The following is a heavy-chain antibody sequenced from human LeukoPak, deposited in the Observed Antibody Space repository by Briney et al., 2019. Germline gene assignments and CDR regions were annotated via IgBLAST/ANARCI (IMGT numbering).Heavy chain of an antibody. V-gene: IGHV3-74*01. D-gene: IGHD2-2*01. Sequence: GGSLRLSCAASGFTFSSYWMHWVRQAPGKGLVWVSCINSNGRSTSYADSVKGRFTISRDNAKNTLYLQMNSLRAEDTAVYYCASFGESRYIVVVPAADNDYLGQGALVTVSS. CDR3: ASFGESRYIVVVPAADNDY. CDR1: GFTFSSYW. CDR2: INSNGRST. J-gene: IGHJ4*02.